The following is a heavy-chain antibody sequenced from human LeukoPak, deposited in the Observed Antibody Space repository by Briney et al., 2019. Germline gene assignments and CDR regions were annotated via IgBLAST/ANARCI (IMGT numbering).Heavy chain of an antibody. J-gene: IGHJ4*02. V-gene: IGHV3-23*01. CDR1: GFTFSSYA. CDR3: ATLRYSDWLLGY. D-gene: IGHD3-9*01. Sequence: GGSLRLSCAASGFTFSSYAMSWVRQAPGKGLEWVSAISGSGGSTYYADSVKGRFTISRDNSKNTLYLQMNSLRAEDTAVYYCATLRYSDWLLGYWGQGTLVTVSS. CDR2: ISGSGGST.